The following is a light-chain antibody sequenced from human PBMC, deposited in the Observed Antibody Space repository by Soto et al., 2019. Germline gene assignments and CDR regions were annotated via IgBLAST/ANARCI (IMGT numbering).Light chain of an antibody. V-gene: IGKV1-39*01. CDR1: QSISSY. Sequence: DIQMTQSPSSLSASVGDRVTISCRASQSISSYLNWYQQKPGKAPEILIYAAFSLQSGVPSRFSGSESETDFTLTISSLQPEDFATYYCQQSYSTPPTFGGGTKVEIK. CDR2: AAF. J-gene: IGKJ4*01. CDR3: QQSYSTPPT.